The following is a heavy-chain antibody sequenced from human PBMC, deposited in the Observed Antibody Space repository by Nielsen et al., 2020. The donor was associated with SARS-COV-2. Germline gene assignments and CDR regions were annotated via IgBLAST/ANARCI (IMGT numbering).Heavy chain of an antibody. CDR2: INPNSGGT. D-gene: IGHD3-3*01. Sequence: SVQVSCKASGYTFTGYYMHWVRQAPGQGLEWMGWINPNSGGTNYAQKFQGRVTMTRDTSISTAYTELSRLKSDDTAVYYCARVYDFWSGYPKTNWFDPWGQGTLVTVSS. CDR1: GYTFTGYY. V-gene: IGHV1-2*02. CDR3: ARVYDFWSGYPKTNWFDP. J-gene: IGHJ5*02.